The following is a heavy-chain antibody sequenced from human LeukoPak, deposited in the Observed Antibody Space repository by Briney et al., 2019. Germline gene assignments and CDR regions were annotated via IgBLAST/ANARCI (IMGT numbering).Heavy chain of an antibody. Sequence: SETLSLTCAVSGYSISSGYYWGWIRPPPGKGLEWIGSIYHSGSTYYNPSLKSRVTISVDTSKNQFSLKLSSVTAADTAVYYCARSLVVIATNWFDPWGQGTLDTVSS. V-gene: IGHV4-38-2*01. J-gene: IGHJ5*02. CDR3: ARSLVVIATNWFDP. CDR2: IYHSGST. D-gene: IGHD2-21*01. CDR1: GYSISSGYY.